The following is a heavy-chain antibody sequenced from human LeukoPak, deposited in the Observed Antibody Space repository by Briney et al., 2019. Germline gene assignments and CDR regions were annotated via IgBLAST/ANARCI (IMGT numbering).Heavy chain of an antibody. D-gene: IGHD3-10*01. V-gene: IGHV4-39*01. CDR1: GDFIDTNNYF. Sequence: PSETLSLTCTVSGDFIDTNNYFWGWIRQPPGKGLEWIGSISHSGSTFYTPSLKSRVTIIVDTSKNQFSLKLSSVTAADTAVYYCTRRPLYDSGSYYSPFDFWGQGTLVTVSS. J-gene: IGHJ4*02. CDR3: TRRPLYDSGSYYSPFDF. CDR2: ISHSGST.